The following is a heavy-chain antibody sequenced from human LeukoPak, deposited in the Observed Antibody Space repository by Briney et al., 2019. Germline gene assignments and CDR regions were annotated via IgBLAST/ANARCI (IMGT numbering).Heavy chain of an antibody. Sequence: GASVKVSCKASGYTFTGYYMHWVRQAPGQGLEWMGWINPNSGGTNYAQKFQGRVTMTRDTSISTAYMELSRLRSDATAVYYCARDEPRDGYLWDWFDPWGQGTLVTVSS. D-gene: IGHD5-24*01. CDR3: ARDEPRDGYLWDWFDP. CDR1: GYTFTGYY. V-gene: IGHV1-2*02. J-gene: IGHJ5*02. CDR2: INPNSGGT.